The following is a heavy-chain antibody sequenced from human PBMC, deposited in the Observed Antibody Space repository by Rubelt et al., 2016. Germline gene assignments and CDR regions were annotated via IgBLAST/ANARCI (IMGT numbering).Heavy chain of an antibody. J-gene: IGHJ4*02. CDR2: VHYSGTT. D-gene: IGHD3-10*01. V-gene: IGHV4-38-2*02. CDR3: ARGRFSYGSFSAPYDY. CDR1: GFSISSGYL. Sequence: QVQLQESGPGLVKPSETLSLTCTVSGFSISSGYLWGWIRQPPGKGLEWIGYVHYSGTTNYNPSLKSRVTMSVDMSRNHFSLRLTCMTSADTAVYYCARGRFSYGSFSAPYDYWGQGTLVTVSS.